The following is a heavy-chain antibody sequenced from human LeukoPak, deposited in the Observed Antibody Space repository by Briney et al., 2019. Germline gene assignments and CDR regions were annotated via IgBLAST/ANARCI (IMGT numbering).Heavy chain of an antibody. CDR1: GYTFTSYD. J-gene: IGHJ4*02. V-gene: IGHV1-8*01. CDR2: MNPNNGDT. Sequence: ASVKVSCKAFGYTFTSYDISWVRHVTGQGLEWMGWMNPNNGDTGYVQQFQGRVTMTRNTSISTAYMELSSLRSEDTAVYYCAREAVADAFDYWGQGTLVTVSS. D-gene: IGHD6-19*01. CDR3: AREAVADAFDY.